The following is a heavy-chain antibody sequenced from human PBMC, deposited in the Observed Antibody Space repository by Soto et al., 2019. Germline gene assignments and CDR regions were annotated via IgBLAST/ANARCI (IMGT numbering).Heavy chain of an antibody. CDR1: RFAIRSSSFY. D-gene: IGHD2-2*01. J-gene: IGHJ5*02. Sequence: SETLSLTCSPSRFAIRSSSFYWGWICQPPGKGLEWIGSLFYSGSTYYNPSLKGRLTISVDTSKNQFSLKLSSVTAADTALYYCARTFTTTWQPNRFDPWGQGTLVTVS. CDR3: ARTFTTTWQPNRFDP. CDR2: LFYSGST. V-gene: IGHV4-39*01.